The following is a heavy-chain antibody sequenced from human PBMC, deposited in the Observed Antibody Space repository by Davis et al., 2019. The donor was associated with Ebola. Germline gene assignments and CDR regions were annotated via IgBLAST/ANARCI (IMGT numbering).Heavy chain of an antibody. CDR2: INSDGSST. CDR1: GFTFSSYW. V-gene: IGHV3-74*01. CDR3: ARVDIVVVVAAFFYFRYGMDV. D-gene: IGHD2-15*01. Sequence: GESLKISCAASGFTFSSYWMHWVRQAPGKGLVWVSRINSDGSSTSYADSVKGRFTISRDNAKNTLYLQMNSLRAEDTAVYYCARVDIVVVVAAFFYFRYGMDVWGQGTTVTVSS. J-gene: IGHJ6*02.